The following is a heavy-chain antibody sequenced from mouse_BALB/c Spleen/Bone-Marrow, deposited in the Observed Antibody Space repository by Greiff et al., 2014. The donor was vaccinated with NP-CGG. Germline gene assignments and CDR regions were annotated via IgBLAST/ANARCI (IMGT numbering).Heavy chain of an antibody. Sequence: DVQLVESGGGLVKPGGSLKLSCAASGFTFSDYYMYWGRQTPEKRLEWVATISDGGNYTYYPDSVKGRFTISRDNAKNNLYLQMSSLKSEDTAMYYCANYYGSTWFAYWGQGTLVTVSA. J-gene: IGHJ3*01. CDR2: ISDGGNYT. V-gene: IGHV5-4*02. D-gene: IGHD1-1*01. CDR1: GFTFSDYY. CDR3: ANYYGSTWFAY.